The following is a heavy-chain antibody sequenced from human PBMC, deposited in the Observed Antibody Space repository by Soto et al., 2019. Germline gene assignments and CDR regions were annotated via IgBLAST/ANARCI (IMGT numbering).Heavy chain of an antibody. V-gene: IGHV3-9*01. J-gene: IGHJ4*02. D-gene: IGHD3-10*01. CDR1: GFTFDDYA. Sequence: EVQLVESGGGLVQPGGSLRLSCAASGFTFDDYAIHWVRQIPGKGLEWVSGISWNGDATGYADSVKGRFNITRDNAKNSLYLQMDILKSEDTAMYYCANLPLYGSGFDCWGQGTLVTVSS. CDR3: ANLPLYGSGFDC. CDR2: ISWNGDAT.